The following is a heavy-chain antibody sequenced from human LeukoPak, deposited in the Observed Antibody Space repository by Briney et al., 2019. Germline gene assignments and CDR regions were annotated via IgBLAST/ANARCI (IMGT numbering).Heavy chain of an antibody. CDR1: GGSISGYY. J-gene: IGHJ4*02. CDR3: ARQDSKVGAYTGPYYFDY. CDR2: IYTSGTT. D-gene: IGHD1-26*01. V-gene: IGHV4-4*07. Sequence: KPSETLSLTCTVSGGSISGYYWSWIRQPAGKGLEWIGRIYTSGTTHDNPSLKSRVTMSVDTSKDQVSLKVSSVTAADTAVYYCARQDSKVGAYTGPYYFDYWGQGTLVTISS.